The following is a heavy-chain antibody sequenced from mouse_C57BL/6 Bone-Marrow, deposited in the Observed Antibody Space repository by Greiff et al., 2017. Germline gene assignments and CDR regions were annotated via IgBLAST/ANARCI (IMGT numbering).Heavy chain of an antibody. V-gene: IGHV5-9*01. D-gene: IGHD1-1*01. Sequence: EVQLVESGGGLVKPGGSLKLSCGASGFTFSSYTMSWVRQTPEKRLEWVATISGGGGNTYYPDSVKGRFTISRDNAKNTLYMQMSSLRSEDTALYYCASPLYYCGSSYSYWYFDVWGTGTTVTVSS. CDR2: ISGGGGNT. CDR1: GFTFSSYT. J-gene: IGHJ1*03. CDR3: ASPLYYCGSSYSYWYFDV.